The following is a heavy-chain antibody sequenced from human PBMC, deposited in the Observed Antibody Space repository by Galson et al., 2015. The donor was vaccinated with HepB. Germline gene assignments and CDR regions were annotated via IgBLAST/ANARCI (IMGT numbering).Heavy chain of an antibody. J-gene: IGHJ4*02. CDR2: INAYNGNT. D-gene: IGHD2-21*02. V-gene: IGHV1-18*04. Sequence: SVKVSCKASGYTFTSYYISWVRQAPGQGLEWMGWINAYNGNTNYAHKFQDRVTMTTDTSTSTAYMELRSLRSDDTAVYYCARDLSNMVTSCDYWGQGTLVTVSS. CDR1: GYTFTSYY. CDR3: ARDLSNMVTSCDY.